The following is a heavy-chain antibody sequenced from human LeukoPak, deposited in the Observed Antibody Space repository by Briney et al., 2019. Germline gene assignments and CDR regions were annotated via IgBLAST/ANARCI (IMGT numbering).Heavy chain of an antibody. Sequence: GGSLRLSCAASGFSFSSNGMHWVRQAPGKGLEWVALIWYDGSNKYYADSVKGRFTISRDNSKNTLYLQMSSLRAEDTAVYYCAKSHEYGADYWGQGTLVTVSS. CDR3: AKSHEYGADY. D-gene: IGHD2-2*01. CDR2: IWYDGSNK. CDR1: GFSFSSNG. J-gene: IGHJ4*02. V-gene: IGHV3-30*02.